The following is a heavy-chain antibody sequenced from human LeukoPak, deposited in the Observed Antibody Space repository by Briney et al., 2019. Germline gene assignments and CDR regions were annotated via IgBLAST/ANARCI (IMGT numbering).Heavy chain of an antibody. CDR2: IISVIATP. V-gene: IGHV1-69*05. CDR1: GGTFTSYG. Sequence: ASVKVSCKSSGGTFTSYGVDWVRQAPGQGLEWMGGIISVIATPNLAEKFQGRVTISTDESASTAYMEQHSRRSEDTAVYFCARATGILAATRDYWGQGTRVSVSS. D-gene: IGHD1-26*01. J-gene: IGHJ4*02. CDR3: ARATGILAATRDY.